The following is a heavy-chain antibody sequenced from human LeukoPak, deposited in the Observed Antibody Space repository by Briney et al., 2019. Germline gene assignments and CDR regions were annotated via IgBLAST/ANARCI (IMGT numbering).Heavy chain of an antibody. V-gene: IGHV5-51*01. Sequence: GESLQISCQGSGYSFTNYWIGWVRQMPGKGLEWMGIIYPGDSDSRYSPSFQGQVTISADKSISTTYLQWSSLKASDTAMYYCARHTRASGSYYVDYWGQGTLVTVSS. J-gene: IGHJ4*02. CDR3: ARHTRASGSYYVDY. CDR1: GYSFTNYW. D-gene: IGHD3-10*01. CDR2: IYPGDSDS.